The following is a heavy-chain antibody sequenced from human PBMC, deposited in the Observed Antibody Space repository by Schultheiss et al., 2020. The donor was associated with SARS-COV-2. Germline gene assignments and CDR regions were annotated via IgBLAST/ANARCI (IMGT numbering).Heavy chain of an antibody. Sequence: SGPTLVKPTQTLTLTCTFSGFSLSTYGVGVAWIRQPPGKALEWLALIYWDDDKRYSPSLKSRLTITKDTSKNQVVLTMTNMDPVDTATYYCARIRSDILTGYHYGMDVWGQGTTVTVSS. CDR2: IYWDDDK. V-gene: IGHV2-5*02. CDR3: ARIRSDILTGYHYGMDV. D-gene: IGHD3-9*01. CDR1: GFSLSTYGVG. J-gene: IGHJ6*02.